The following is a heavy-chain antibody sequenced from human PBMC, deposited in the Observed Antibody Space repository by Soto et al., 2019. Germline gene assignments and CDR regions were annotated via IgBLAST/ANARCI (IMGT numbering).Heavy chain of an antibody. CDR3: ARVASITMVRGVPYNWFDP. CDR1: GYTFTSYG. CDR2: ISAYNGNT. Sequence: QVQLVQSGAEVKKPGASVKVSCKASGYTFTSYGISWVRQAPGQGLEWMGWISAYNGNTNYAQKLQGRVTMTTDTSTSTAYMELRSLRSDDTAVYYCARVASITMVRGVPYNWFDPWGQGTLVTSPQ. D-gene: IGHD3-10*01. V-gene: IGHV1-18*01. J-gene: IGHJ5*02.